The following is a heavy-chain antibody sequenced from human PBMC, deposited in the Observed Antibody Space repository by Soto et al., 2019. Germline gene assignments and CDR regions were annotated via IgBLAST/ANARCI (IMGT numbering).Heavy chain of an antibody. Sequence: QVQVVESGGGVVQPGRSLRLSCAASGFTFSSYAVHWVRQAPGKGLEWMAVISYDGSNKYYADSVKGRFTISRDNSKNTLYLQMNSLRAEDTAVYYCAREIERLLGYWGQGTLVTVSS. CDR2: ISYDGSNK. D-gene: IGHD3-3*01. CDR3: AREIERLLGY. V-gene: IGHV3-30-3*01. J-gene: IGHJ4*02. CDR1: GFTFSSYA.